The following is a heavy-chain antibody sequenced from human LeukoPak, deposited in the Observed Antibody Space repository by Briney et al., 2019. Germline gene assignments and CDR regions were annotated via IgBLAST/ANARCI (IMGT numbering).Heavy chain of an antibody. CDR1: GYTFTTFG. Sequence: ASVKVPCKASGYTFTTFGINWLRQAPGQGLEWMGWINTNTGNPTYAQGFTGRYVFSLDTSVSTAYLQISGLEAEDTAVYYCAKDPPYTSTWPDALDIWGQGTMVTVSS. D-gene: IGHD6-13*01. CDR2: INTNTGNP. V-gene: IGHV7-4-1*02. CDR3: AKDPPYTSTWPDALDI. J-gene: IGHJ3*02.